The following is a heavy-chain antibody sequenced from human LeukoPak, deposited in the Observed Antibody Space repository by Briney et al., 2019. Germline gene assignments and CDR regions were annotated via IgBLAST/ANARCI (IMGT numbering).Heavy chain of an antibody. CDR3: ARDRTEETYDYVWGSYRPSYYYYGMDV. CDR1: GGTFSSYA. V-gene: IGHV1-69*13. CDR2: IIPIFGTA. Sequence: SVKVSCKAFGGTFSSYAISWVRQAPGQGLEWMGGIIPIFGTANYAQKFQGRVTITADESTSTAYMELSSLRSEDTAVYYCARDRTEETYDYVWGSYRPSYYYYGMDVWGQGTTVTVSS. J-gene: IGHJ6*02. D-gene: IGHD3-16*02.